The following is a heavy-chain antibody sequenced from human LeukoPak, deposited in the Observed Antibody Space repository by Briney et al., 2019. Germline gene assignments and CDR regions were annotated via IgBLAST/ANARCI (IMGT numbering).Heavy chain of an antibody. Sequence: GGSLRLSCAASGFTIDDYAMHWVRQAPGKGLEWVSGISWNSGSIGYADSVKGRFTISRDNAKNSLYLQMNSLRAEDTALYYCAKDIRGSLASPFDYWGQGTLVTVSS. D-gene: IGHD2-15*01. CDR1: GFTIDDYA. J-gene: IGHJ4*02. V-gene: IGHV3-9*01. CDR3: AKDIRGSLASPFDY. CDR2: ISWNSGSI.